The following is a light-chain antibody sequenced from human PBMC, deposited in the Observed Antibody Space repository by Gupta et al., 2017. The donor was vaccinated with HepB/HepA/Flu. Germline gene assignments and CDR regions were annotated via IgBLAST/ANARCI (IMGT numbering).Light chain of an antibody. V-gene: IGKV1-33*01. J-gene: IGKJ3*01. CDR1: QDISNS. CDR2: DAS. Sequence: DIQMTQSPSSLSASVGDRVTITCQASQDISNSLNWYQQKPGKAPKLLIYDASNWETGVPSRFSGSGVGRDXPFTISXRQQEEIASYYCQQYDNLPHFTFGXGTKVDIK. CDR3: QQYDNLPHFT.